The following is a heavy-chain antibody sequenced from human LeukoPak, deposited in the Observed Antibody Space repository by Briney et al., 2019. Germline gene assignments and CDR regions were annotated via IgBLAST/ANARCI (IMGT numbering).Heavy chain of an antibody. J-gene: IGHJ3*02. D-gene: IGHD2-15*01. CDR2: INNDGGSI. CDR1: GFTFSSYW. V-gene: IGHV3-74*01. CDR3: ARDGYCSGGSCYPGAFDI. Sequence: PGGSLRLSCAASGFTFSSYWMHWVRQAPGKGLVWVSHINNDGGSITYADSVKGRFTISRDNAKNTVFLQMNSLRAEDSAVYYCARDGYCSGGSCYPGAFDIWGQGTMVTVSS.